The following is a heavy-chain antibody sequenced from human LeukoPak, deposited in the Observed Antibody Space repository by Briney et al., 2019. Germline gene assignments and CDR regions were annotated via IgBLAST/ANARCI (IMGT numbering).Heavy chain of an antibody. CDR3: ACPYYYDSSGYYPYGY. CDR1: GGSISSSSYY. V-gene: IGHV4-39*01. Sequence: PSETLSLTCTVSGGSISSSSYYWGWIRQPPGRGLEWIGSIYYSGSTYYNPSLKSRVTISVDTSKNQFSLKLGSVTAADTAVYYCACPYYYDSSGYYPYGYWGQGTLVTVSS. D-gene: IGHD3-22*01. J-gene: IGHJ4*02. CDR2: IYYSGST.